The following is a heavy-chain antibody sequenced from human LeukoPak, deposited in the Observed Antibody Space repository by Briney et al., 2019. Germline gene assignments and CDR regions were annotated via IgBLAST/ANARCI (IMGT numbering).Heavy chain of an antibody. V-gene: IGHV5-51*03. CDR3: AKGYWYFDL. J-gene: IGHJ2*01. CDR2: IYPSDSDT. CDR1: GYSFTDYW. Sequence: PGESLKISCKGFGYSFTDYWIGWVRQMPGKGLEWMGIIYPSDSDTKYSPSFQGQVTISVDKSISTAYLQWSSLKTSDSAMYYCAKGYWYFDLWGRGTLLTVS.